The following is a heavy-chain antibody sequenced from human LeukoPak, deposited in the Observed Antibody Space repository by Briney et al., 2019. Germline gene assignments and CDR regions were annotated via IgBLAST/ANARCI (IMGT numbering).Heavy chain of an antibody. D-gene: IGHD4-17*01. J-gene: IGHJ4*02. V-gene: IGHV4-59*01. CDR3: ARDQGYGRPSPYFDY. Sequence: SETLSLTCTVSGGSISSYYWSWIRQPPGKGPEWIGYIYYSGSTNYNPSLKSRVTISVDTSKNQFSLKLSSVTAADTAVYYCARDQGYGRPSPYFDYWGQGTLVTVSS. CDR2: IYYSGST. CDR1: GGSISSYY.